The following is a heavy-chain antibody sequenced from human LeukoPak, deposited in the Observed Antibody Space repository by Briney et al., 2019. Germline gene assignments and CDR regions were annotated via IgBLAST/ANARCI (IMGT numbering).Heavy chain of an antibody. Sequence: SETLSLTCAVYGGSFSGYYWSWIRQPPGKGLEWIGEINHSGSTYYNPSLKSRVTISVDTSKNQFSLKLSSVTAADTAVYYCARDNISGGSCFIDWGQGTLVTVSS. V-gene: IGHV4-34*01. CDR2: INHSGST. J-gene: IGHJ4*02. D-gene: IGHD2-15*01. CDR1: GGSFSGYY. CDR3: ARDNISGGSCFID.